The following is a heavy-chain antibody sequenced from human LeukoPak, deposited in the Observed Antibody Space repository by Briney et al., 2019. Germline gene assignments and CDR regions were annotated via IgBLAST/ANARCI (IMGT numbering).Heavy chain of an antibody. CDR3: ARLIRPYFDY. V-gene: IGHV3-30*03. Sequence: GGSLRLSCAASGFTFSNYGMHCVRQAPGKGLEWVAGISEDGINKYYADSVKGRFTISRDNSNNTLFLQMNSLRAEDTAVYYCARLIRPYFDYWGQGTLVTVSS. J-gene: IGHJ4*02. CDR1: GFTFSNYG. CDR2: ISEDGINK.